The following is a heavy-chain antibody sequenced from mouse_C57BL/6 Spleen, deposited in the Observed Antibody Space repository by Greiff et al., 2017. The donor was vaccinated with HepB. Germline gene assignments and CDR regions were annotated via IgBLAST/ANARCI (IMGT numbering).Heavy chain of an antibody. CDR3: AREDYGNYFSWFAY. D-gene: IGHD2-1*01. CDR2: ISSGSSTI. J-gene: IGHJ3*01. CDR1: GFTFSDYG. Sequence: EVQLQESGGGLVKPGGSLKLSCAASGFTFSDYGMHWVRQAPEKGLEWVAYISSGSSTIYYADTVKGRFTISRDNAKNTLFLQMTSLRSEDTAMYYCAREDYGNYFSWFAYWGQGTLVTVSA. V-gene: IGHV5-17*01.